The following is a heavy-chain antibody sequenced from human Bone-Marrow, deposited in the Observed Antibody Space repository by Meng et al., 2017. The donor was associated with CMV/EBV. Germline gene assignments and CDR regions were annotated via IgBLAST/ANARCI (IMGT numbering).Heavy chain of an antibody. V-gene: IGHV3-48*02. D-gene: IGHD3-22*01. CDR1: GFTFSSYS. Sequence: GESRKISCGASGFTFSSYSMNWVRQAPGKGLEWVSYISRSSSPEYADSVKGRFTISRDNAKNSLYLQMNSLRDEDTALYYCARGDYDSSGFYDYWGQGTLVTVSS. J-gene: IGHJ4*02. CDR3: ARGDYDSSGFYDY. CDR2: ISRSSSP.